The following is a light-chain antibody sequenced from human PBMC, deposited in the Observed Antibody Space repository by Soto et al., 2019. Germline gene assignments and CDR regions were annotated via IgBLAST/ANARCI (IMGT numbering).Light chain of an antibody. CDR3: CSYTSTNSRV. CDR1: SSDVGGYNY. CDR2: EVS. J-gene: IGLJ3*02. V-gene: IGLV2-14*01. Sequence: QSVLTQPASVSGSPGQSITISCTGTSSDVGGYNYVSWYQQHPGKAPKLMIYEVSNRPSGVSNRFSGSKSGNTASLTISGLQAEDEGDYYCCSYTSTNSRVFGGGTKLTVL.